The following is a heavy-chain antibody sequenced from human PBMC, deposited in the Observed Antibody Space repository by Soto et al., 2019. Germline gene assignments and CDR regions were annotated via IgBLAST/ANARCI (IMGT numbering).Heavy chain of an antibody. CDR2: IYYSGNT. CDR3: AAYEVCRGAFEH. Sequence: PSETLSLTCTVSGDSISDYYWTWIRQPPGKGLEWIGYIYYSGNTNYYPSLKSRVTISLDTSKNKFSLGLTSVTAADSAVYYCAAYEVCRGAFEHGCQGALVTLSS. V-gene: IGHV4-59*01. J-gene: IGHJ4*02. D-gene: IGHD5-12*01. CDR1: GDSISDYY.